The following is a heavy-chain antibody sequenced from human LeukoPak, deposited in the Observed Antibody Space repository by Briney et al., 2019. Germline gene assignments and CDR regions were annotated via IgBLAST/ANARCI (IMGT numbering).Heavy chain of an antibody. CDR2: INHSGST. CDR3: AREQSDYYGMDV. Sequence: SETLSLTCAVYGGSFSGYYWSWIRQPPGKGLEWIGEINHSGSTNYNPSLKSRVTISVDTSKNQFSLKLSSVTAADTAVYYCAREQSDYYGMDVWGQGTTVTVSS. V-gene: IGHV4-34*01. D-gene: IGHD6-19*01. J-gene: IGHJ6*02. CDR1: GGSFSGYY.